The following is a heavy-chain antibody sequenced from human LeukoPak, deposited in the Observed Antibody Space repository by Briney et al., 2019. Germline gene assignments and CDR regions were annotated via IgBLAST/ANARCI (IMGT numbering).Heavy chain of an antibody. CDR2: IYYSGST. V-gene: IGHV4-59*01. J-gene: IGHJ3*02. CDR1: GGSISSYY. CDR3: ARDKKGGYKGDAFDI. Sequence: SETLSLTCTVSGGSISSYYWSWIRQPPGKGLEWIGYIYYSGSTNYNPSLKSRVTISVETSKNQFSLKLSSVTAADTAVYYCARDKKGGYKGDAFDIWGQGTMVTVSS. D-gene: IGHD5-24*01.